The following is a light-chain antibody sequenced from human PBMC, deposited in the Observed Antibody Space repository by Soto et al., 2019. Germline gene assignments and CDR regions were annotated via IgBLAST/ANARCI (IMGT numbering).Light chain of an antibody. J-gene: IGLJ2*01. CDR3: QSYDSSLSGHVV. CDR2: GDT. CDR1: SSDIGGGYD. V-gene: IGLV1-40*01. Sequence: QSVLTQPPSVSGAPGQRVTISCTGRSSDIGGGYDVHWYQHLPGSVPKLLIYGDTNRPSGVPDRFSGSKSGTSASLAITGLQAEDEADYYGQSYDSSLSGHVVFGGGTKLTVL.